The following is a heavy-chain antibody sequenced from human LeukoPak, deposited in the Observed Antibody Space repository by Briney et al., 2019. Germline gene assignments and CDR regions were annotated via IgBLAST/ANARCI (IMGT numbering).Heavy chain of an antibody. CDR2: INPSGGNT. CDR1: GYTFTSYY. Sequence: GASVKVSCKASGYTFTSYYMHWVRQAPGQGLEWMGIINPSGGNTGYAQKFQGRVTMTRNTSISTAYMELSSLRSEDTAVYYCARRVAAASDYWGQGTLVTVSS. V-gene: IGHV1-46*01. J-gene: IGHJ4*02. CDR3: ARRVAAASDY. D-gene: IGHD6-13*01.